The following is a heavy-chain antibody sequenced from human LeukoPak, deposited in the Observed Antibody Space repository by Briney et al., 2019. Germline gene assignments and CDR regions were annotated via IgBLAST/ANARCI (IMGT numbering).Heavy chain of an antibody. V-gene: IGHV3-23*01. D-gene: IGHD2-21*02. J-gene: IGHJ4*02. CDR2: IKGGGDDP. CDR3: AKGGHDFNPFYW. Sequence: GGSLRLSCAAPGFTFSTYAMGWVRQAPGKGLEWVSSIKGGGDDPFYADSVKGRFTISRGNSKNTLFLQLDSLRAEDSAVYYCAKGGHDFNPFYWWGQGTLVTVSS. CDR1: GFTFSTYA.